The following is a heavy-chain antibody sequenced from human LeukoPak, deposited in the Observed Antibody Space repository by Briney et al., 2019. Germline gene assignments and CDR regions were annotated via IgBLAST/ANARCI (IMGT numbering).Heavy chain of an antibody. J-gene: IGHJ6*02. CDR1: GGSFSGYY. CDR2: INHSGST. Sequence: PSETLSLTCAVYGGSFSGYYWSWIRQPPGKGLEWIGEINHSGSTNYNPSLKSRVTISVDTSKNQFSLKLSSVTAADTAVYYCARHEVVPAARYYYYGMDVWGQGTTVTVSS. V-gene: IGHV4-34*01. CDR3: ARHEVVPAARYYYYGMDV. D-gene: IGHD2-2*01.